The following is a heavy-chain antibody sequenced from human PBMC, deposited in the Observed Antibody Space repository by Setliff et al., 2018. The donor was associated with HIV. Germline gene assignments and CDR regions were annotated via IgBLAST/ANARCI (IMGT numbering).Heavy chain of an antibody. CDR1: GYMFIAYG. J-gene: IGHJ3*01. D-gene: IGHD3-16*01. V-gene: IGHV1-18*01. CDR3: ARDDGGYNYAEALDV. Sequence: ASVKVSCKTSGYMFIAYGMSWVRRAPGQGLEWMGWIGPYNGRTEYAQEFQGRVSLTIDTSASTAYMELRRLRSGDTAVYYCARDDGGYNYAEALDVWGQGTMVTVSS. CDR2: IGPYNGRT.